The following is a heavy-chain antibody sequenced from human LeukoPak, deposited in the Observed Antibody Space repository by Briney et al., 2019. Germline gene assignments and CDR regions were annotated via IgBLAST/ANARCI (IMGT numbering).Heavy chain of an antibody. V-gene: IGHV3-30*18. D-gene: IGHD1-26*01. CDR3: AKRGNSGSFPYYFEY. Sequence: GGSLRLSRAASGFTFSSYAMHWVRQAPGKGLEWVAFISYDARNEDYADSVRGRFTISRDNSKNTLYLQMNSLGAEDTAVYYCAKRGNSGSFPYYFEYWGQGTLVTVSS. J-gene: IGHJ4*02. CDR1: GFTFSSYA. CDR2: ISYDARNE.